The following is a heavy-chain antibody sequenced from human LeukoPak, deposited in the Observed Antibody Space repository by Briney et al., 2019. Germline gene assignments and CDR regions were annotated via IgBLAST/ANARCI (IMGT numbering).Heavy chain of an antibody. CDR3: ARAGGYNRALQY. V-gene: IGHV3-21*01. CDR2: ITRSNYI. Sequence: GGSLRLSCAASGFTFSSYSMNWVRQAPGKGLEWVSSITRSNYIYYADSVKGRFTISRDNAKNSLHLQMNSLRAEDTAVYYCARAGGYNRALQYWGQGTPVTVSS. J-gene: IGHJ1*01. CDR1: GFTFSSYS. D-gene: IGHD5-18*01.